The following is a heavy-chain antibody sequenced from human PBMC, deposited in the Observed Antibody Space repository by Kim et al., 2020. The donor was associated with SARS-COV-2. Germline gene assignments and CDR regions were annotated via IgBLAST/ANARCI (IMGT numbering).Heavy chain of an antibody. J-gene: IGHJ4*02. Sequence: ASVKVSCKASGYTFTSYGISWVRQAPGQGLEWMGWISAYNGNTNYAQKLQGRVTMTTDTSTSTAYMELRSLRSDDTAVYYCARALAEIQLWPTSFDYWGQGTLVTVSS. V-gene: IGHV1-18*01. CDR3: ARALAEIQLWPTSFDY. D-gene: IGHD5-18*01. CDR1: GYTFTSYG. CDR2: ISAYNGNT.